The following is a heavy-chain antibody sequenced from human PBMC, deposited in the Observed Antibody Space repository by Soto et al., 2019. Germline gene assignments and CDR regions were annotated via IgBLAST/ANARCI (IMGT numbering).Heavy chain of an antibody. CDR3: ARGDYYGSGSYPNWFDP. Sequence: QVQLVQSGAEVKKPGASVKVSCKASGYTFTGYYMHWVRQAPGQGLEWMGWINPNSGGTNYAQKLQGWVTMTRDTSISTAYMELSRLRSDDTAVYYCARGDYYGSGSYPNWFDPWGQGTLVTVSS. CDR1: GYTFTGYY. J-gene: IGHJ5*02. CDR2: INPNSGGT. V-gene: IGHV1-2*04. D-gene: IGHD3-10*01.